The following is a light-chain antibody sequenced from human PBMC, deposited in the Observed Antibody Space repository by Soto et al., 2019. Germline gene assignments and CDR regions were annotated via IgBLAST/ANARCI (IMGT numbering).Light chain of an antibody. CDR1: QSVSSSY. V-gene: IGKV3-20*01. CDR2: GAS. CDR3: QQYGSSPFT. J-gene: IGKJ3*01. Sequence: EIVMTQSPATLSVSPGARATLSCRASQSVSSSYLAWYQQKPGQAPRLLIYGASSRATGIPDRFSGSGSGTDGTLTLSRLEPEDRAVYDGQQYGSSPFTFGPGTKVDIK.